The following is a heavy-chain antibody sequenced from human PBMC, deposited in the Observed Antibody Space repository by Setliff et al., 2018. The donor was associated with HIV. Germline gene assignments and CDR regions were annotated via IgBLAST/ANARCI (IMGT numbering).Heavy chain of an antibody. CDR3: VRRDVSFLFGQFDS. D-gene: IGHD3-10*02. Sequence: PEETLSLTCDVSGYSINNIHYWGWIRQPPGKGLECLGNIYDGETTYHNPSLKGRVTISIDTSKAQFSLKLISVTAADTAVYYCVRRDVSFLFGQFDSWGQGIRVTVSS. J-gene: IGHJ4*02. CDR2: IYDGETT. V-gene: IGHV4-38-2*01. CDR1: GYSINNIHY.